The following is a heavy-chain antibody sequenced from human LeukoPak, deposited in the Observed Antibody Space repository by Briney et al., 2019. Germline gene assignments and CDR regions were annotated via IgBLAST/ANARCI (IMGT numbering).Heavy chain of an antibody. V-gene: IGHV3-21*01. Sequence: GGSLRLSCAACGFTFRSYSMNWVRQAPGKGLEWVSSISSSSSYIYYADSVKGRFTISRDNAKNSLYLQMNSLRAEDTAVYYCATLVRGYSYGTDYWGQGTLVTVSS. CDR2: ISSSSSYI. J-gene: IGHJ4*02. D-gene: IGHD5-18*01. CDR3: ATLVRGYSYGTDY. CDR1: GFTFRSYS.